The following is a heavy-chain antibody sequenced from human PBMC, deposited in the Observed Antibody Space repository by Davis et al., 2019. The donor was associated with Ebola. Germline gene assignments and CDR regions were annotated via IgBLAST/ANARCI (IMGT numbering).Heavy chain of an antibody. V-gene: IGHV3-15*01. CDR2: IKSKTDGETR. D-gene: IGHD6-19*01. CDR1: GFTFTSYA. CDR3: TTDHIAVAGRPQPFGY. J-gene: IGHJ4*02. Sequence: GESLKISCAASGFTFTSYAMDWVRQAPGKGLEWVGRIKSKTDGETRDYAAPVKGRFTISRDNSKNTLFLQMDSLKTEDTAVYYCTTDHIAVAGRPQPFGYWGQGTLVTVSS.